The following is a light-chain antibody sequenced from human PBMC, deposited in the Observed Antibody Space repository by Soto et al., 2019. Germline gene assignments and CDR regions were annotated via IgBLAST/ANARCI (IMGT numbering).Light chain of an antibody. CDR2: DAS. V-gene: IGKV3-11*01. CDR3: QQRSNWPIT. Sequence: EIVLTPSPGTLSLSPGERATLSCRASQSVASNFLAWYQQKPGQAPRLLIYDASNRATGIPARFSGSGSGTDFTLTISSPEPEDFAVYYCQQRSNWPITFGPGTKVDIK. J-gene: IGKJ3*01. CDR1: QSVASNF.